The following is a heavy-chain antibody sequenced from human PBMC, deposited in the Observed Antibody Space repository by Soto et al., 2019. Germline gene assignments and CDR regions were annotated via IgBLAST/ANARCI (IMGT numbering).Heavy chain of an antibody. CDR3: ARGIQVDWFDP. Sequence: ASVKVSCKASGYTFTSYAMYWVRQAPGQRLEWMGWINGDNGNTKYSQKLQGRVTITRDTSASTAYMELSSLRSEDTAVYYCARGIQVDWFDPWGQGTLVTVSS. D-gene: IGHD1-26*01. J-gene: IGHJ5*02. CDR1: GYTFTSYA. V-gene: IGHV1-3*01. CDR2: INGDNGNT.